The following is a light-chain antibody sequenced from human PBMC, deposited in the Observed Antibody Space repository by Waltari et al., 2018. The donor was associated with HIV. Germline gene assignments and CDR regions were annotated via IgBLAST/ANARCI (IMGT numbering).Light chain of an antibody. J-gene: IGLJ3*02. CDR3: KSRGSDVNHLV. Sequence: SELTQDPAVSVALGQTVRIHCQGDRLRNYYASWFQQRPRPAPVPVMSGKNNRPSGIPDRFSGSNSGNTASLTITGAQAEDEADYYCKSRGSDVNHLVFGGGTKLTVL. V-gene: IGLV3-19*01. CDR1: RLRNYY. CDR2: GKN.